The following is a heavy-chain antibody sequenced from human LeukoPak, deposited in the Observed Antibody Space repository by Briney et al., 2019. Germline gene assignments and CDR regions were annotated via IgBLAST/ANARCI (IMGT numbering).Heavy chain of an antibody. Sequence: ASVKVSCKASGDRFISHYLHWVRQAPGQGPEWLGWMHAGNGNTRYPEKFDGRVTMTRDTSTNTAYMDLSSLRSDDTAVYYCAREGSYCVGGDCYSFDFWGQGTLVTVAS. V-gene: IGHV1-2*02. J-gene: IGHJ4*02. CDR1: GDRFISHY. D-gene: IGHD2-21*02. CDR2: MHAGNGNT. CDR3: AREGSYCVGGDCYSFDF.